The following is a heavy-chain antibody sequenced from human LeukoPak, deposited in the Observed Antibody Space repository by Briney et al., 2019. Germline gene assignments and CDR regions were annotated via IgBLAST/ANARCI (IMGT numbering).Heavy chain of an antibody. D-gene: IGHD6-6*01. Sequence: SDTLSLTCTVSGGSISSSSYYWGWIRQPPGKGLEWIGSIYYSGSTYYNPSLKSRVTISVDTSKNQFSLKLSSETAADTAVYYCARTIAARPGYFDYWGKGTLVTVSS. V-gene: IGHV4-39*01. CDR3: ARTIAARPGYFDY. J-gene: IGHJ4*02. CDR2: IYYSGST. CDR1: GGSISSSSYY.